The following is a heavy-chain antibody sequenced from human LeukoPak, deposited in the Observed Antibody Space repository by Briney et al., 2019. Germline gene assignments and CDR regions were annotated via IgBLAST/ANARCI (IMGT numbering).Heavy chain of an antibody. CDR1: GGSISSYY. J-gene: IGHJ3*02. D-gene: IGHD1-1*01. Sequence: TSETLSLTCTVSGGSISSYYWSWIRQPAGKGLEWIGRIYTSGSTNYNPSLKGRVTMSVDTSKNQFSLNLSSMTAADTAVYYCARPTGDAFDIWGQGTMVTVSS. CDR2: IYTSGST. CDR3: ARPTGDAFDI. V-gene: IGHV4-4*07.